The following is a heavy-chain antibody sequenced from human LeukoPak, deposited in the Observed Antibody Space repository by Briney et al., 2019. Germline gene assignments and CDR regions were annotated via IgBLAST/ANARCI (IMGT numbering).Heavy chain of an antibody. CDR2: MNSDGSAT. Sequence: GSLRLSCAASGFSFSNYWMHWVRQAPGKGLVWVTRMNSDGSATYYADSVQGRFTISRDNAKNTLYLQMNSLGAEDTAMYFCAKGPNYFDSWGQGTLVTVSS. J-gene: IGHJ4*02. CDR1: GFSFSNYW. CDR3: AKGPNYFDS. V-gene: IGHV3-74*01.